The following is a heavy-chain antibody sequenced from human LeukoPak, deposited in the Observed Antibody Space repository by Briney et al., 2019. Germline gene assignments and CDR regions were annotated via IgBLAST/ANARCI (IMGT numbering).Heavy chain of an antibody. CDR2: ISWNSGSI. J-gene: IGHJ4*02. CDR3: AKDREGLGNDYFDY. V-gene: IGHV3-9*01. Sequence: GRSLRLSCAASGFTFDDYAMHWVRQAPGKGLEWVSGISWNSGSIGYADCVKGRFTISRDNAKNSLYLQMNSLRAEDTALYYCAKDREGLGNDYFDYWGQGTLVTVSS. CDR1: GFTFDDYA.